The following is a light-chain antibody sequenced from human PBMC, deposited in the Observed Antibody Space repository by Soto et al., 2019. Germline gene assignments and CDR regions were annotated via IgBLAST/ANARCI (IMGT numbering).Light chain of an antibody. J-gene: IGKJ5*01. CDR1: QSVSSSY. CDR3: QQRHMWPIT. Sequence: EIVLTQSPGTLSLSPGERASLSCRASQSVSSSYLAWYQQKPGQAPRLLIYGASSRATGIPDRFSGSGSGTDLTLTISSLEPEDSAVYYCQQRHMWPITFGQGTRLEI. V-gene: IGKV3D-20*02. CDR2: GAS.